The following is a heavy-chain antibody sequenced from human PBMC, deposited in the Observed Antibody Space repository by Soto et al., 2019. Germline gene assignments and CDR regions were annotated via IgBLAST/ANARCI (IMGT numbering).Heavy chain of an antibody. CDR3: TTSGNPNIVDH. CDR2: IRSRSGTT. V-gene: IGHV3-15*07. Sequence: EVQLVESGGGLGKPGGSLRLSCAASGFSFSKAWMNWVRQAPGEGLEWVGRIRSRSGTTDYAAPVKGRFTISRDDSKYTLYLQMNSLKVEDTAVYFCTTSGNPNIVDHWGQGTLVTVSS. CDR1: GFSFSKAW. J-gene: IGHJ4*02.